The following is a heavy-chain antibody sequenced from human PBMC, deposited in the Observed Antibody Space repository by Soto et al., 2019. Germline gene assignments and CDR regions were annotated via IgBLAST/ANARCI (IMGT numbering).Heavy chain of an antibody. Sequence: EVQLLESGGGLVQSGESLTLSCLASQFTFNIDAMTWVRQAPGKGLEWVSSMSGSGASIYYADSVKGRFTISRDKSKKTLYLQMNSLRAEDTAVYWCARDNWNGAYYGLDVWGQGTTVTVS. CDR1: QFTFNIDA. CDR3: ARDNWNGAYYGLDV. CDR2: MSGSGASI. V-gene: IGHV3-23*01. D-gene: IGHD1-20*01. J-gene: IGHJ6*02.